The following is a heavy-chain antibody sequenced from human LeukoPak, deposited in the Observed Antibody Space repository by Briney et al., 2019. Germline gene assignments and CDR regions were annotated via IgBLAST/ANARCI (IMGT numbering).Heavy chain of an antibody. J-gene: IGHJ4*02. CDR2: IYMSGST. CDR1: GGSFSSYY. V-gene: IGHV4-4*07. D-gene: IGHD3-22*01. CDR3: ARGRGYYQDY. Sequence: SETLSLTCTVSGGSFSSYYWNWIRQPAGKGLEWIGRIYMSGSTNHNPSLKSRVTMSVDTSKNQFSLKLSSVTAADTAVYYCARGRGYYQDYWGQGTLVTVSS.